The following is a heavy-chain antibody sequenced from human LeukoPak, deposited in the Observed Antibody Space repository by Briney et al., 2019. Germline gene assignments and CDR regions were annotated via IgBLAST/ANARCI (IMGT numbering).Heavy chain of an antibody. CDR3: ARVAETTVTTFDI. Sequence: GGSLRLSCAASGFTFSSYAMSWVRQAPEKGLEWVSTISGSGGSTYYTDSVRGQFTISRDNSKNTLYLQMNSLRAEDTAVYYCARVAETTVTTFDIWGQGTMVTVSS. V-gene: IGHV3-23*01. J-gene: IGHJ3*02. D-gene: IGHD4-17*01. CDR2: ISGSGGST. CDR1: GFTFSSYA.